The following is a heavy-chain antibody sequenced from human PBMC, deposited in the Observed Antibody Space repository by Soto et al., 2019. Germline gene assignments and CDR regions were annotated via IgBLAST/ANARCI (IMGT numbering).Heavy chain of an antibody. CDR1: GFTFTAYN. J-gene: IGHJ4*02. D-gene: IGHD3-3*01. V-gene: IGHV3-21*01. CDR3: SRSPEVGVRGGY. Sequence: PGGSLRLSCAGSGFTFTAYNINSVRQAPGKGLEWVSSISTGSRHIYQPVSMKGRFTIARDDAKNSVYLQMNSLRAEDTAVYYCSRSPEVGVRGGYWGQGSLVTVSS. CDR2: ISTGSRHI.